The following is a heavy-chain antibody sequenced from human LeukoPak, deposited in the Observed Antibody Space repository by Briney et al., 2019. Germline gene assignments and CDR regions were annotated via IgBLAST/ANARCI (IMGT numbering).Heavy chain of an antibody. CDR1: GYTFTSYY. V-gene: IGHV1-46*01. Sequence: ASVKVSCKASGYTFTSYYMHWVRQAPGQGLEWMGIINPSGGSTSYAQKFRGRVTMTRDTSTSTVYMELSSLRSEDTAVYYCARVVGGDCSSTSCLYYWGQGTLVTVSS. D-gene: IGHD2-2*01. CDR3: ARVVGGDCSSTSCLYY. CDR2: INPSGGST. J-gene: IGHJ4*02.